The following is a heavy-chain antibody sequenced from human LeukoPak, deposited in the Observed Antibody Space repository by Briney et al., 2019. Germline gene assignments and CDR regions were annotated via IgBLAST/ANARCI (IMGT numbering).Heavy chain of an antibody. Sequence: ASVKVSCKASGYTFAGYYLHWVRQAPGQGLEWMGWFNPNSGATGYAQRFQGRVTMTRDTSISTAYMELSSLRSDDTAVYYCGRGGGMAVAGTRFDFWGQGTLVTVSS. V-gene: IGHV1-2*02. J-gene: IGHJ4*02. CDR1: GYTFAGYY. D-gene: IGHD6-13*01. CDR2: FNPNSGAT. CDR3: GRGGGMAVAGTRFDF.